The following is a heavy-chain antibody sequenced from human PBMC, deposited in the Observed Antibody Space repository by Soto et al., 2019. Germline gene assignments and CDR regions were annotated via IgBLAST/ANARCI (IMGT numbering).Heavy chain of an antibody. CDR2: IYYSGST. CDR3: ARDTTTYYYGSGSYPPLYGMDV. J-gene: IGHJ6*02. Sequence: SETLSLTCTVSGGSISSYYWSWIRQPPGKGLEWIGYIYYSGSTNYNPSLKSRVTISVDTSKNQFSLKLSSVTAADTAVYYCARDTTTYYYGSGSYPPLYGMDVWGQGTTVTVSS. V-gene: IGHV4-59*01. CDR1: GGSISSYY. D-gene: IGHD3-10*01.